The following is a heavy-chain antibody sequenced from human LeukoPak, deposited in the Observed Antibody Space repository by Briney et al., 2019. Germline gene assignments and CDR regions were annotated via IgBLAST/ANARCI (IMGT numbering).Heavy chain of an antibody. V-gene: IGHV3-53*01. CDR3: MYGGLQQPVRGEDYFDY. J-gene: IGHJ4*02. CDR1: GFTVSSNY. D-gene: IGHD6-13*01. CDR2: SYSGGSS. Sequence: GGSLRLSCAASGFTVSSNYMSWVRQAPGKGLEWVSVSYSGGSSYYADSVKDRFTISRDNSKNTLYLQMNSLRAEDTAVYYCMYGGLQQPVRGEDYFDYWGQGTLVTVSS.